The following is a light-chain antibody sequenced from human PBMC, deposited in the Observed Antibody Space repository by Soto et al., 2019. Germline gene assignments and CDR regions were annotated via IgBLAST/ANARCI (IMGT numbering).Light chain of an antibody. Sequence: SYELTQPLSVSVALGQTARITSGGNNIGSKNVHWYQQKPGQAPVLVIYRDTNRPSGIPERFSGSNSGNTATLTISRAQAGDEADYYCQVWDSNTGVFGGGTKLTVL. CDR3: QVWDSNTGV. V-gene: IGLV3-9*01. J-gene: IGLJ2*01. CDR1: NIGSKN. CDR2: RDT.